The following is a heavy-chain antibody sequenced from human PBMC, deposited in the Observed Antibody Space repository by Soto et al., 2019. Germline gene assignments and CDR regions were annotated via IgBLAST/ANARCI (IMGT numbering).Heavy chain of an antibody. CDR2: ISRSGGST. J-gene: IGHJ4*02. CDR1: GFTFSSYA. V-gene: IGHV3-23*01. Sequence: EVQLLESGGGLVQPGGSLRLSCAASGFTFSSYAMSWVRLAPGKGLEWVSAISRSGGSTYYADSVKGRFTISRDNSKNTLYLQMNSLRAEDTAVYYCAKSTYCSSTSWYTVYSSGWGGPLDYWGQGTLVTGS. CDR3: AKSTYCSSTSWYTVYSSGWGGPLDY. D-gene: IGHD2-2*02.